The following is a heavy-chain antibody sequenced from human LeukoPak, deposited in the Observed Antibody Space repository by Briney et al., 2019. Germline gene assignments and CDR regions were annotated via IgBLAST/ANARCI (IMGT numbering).Heavy chain of an antibody. CDR2: ISGSSGTI. Sequence: GGSLRLSCAASGFTFSTYSMNWVRQAPGKGLEWVSYISGSSGTIYYTDSVKGRFTISRDNAKTSLYLQMNSLRAEDTAIYYCARRSEFGVLYYMDVWGKGTTVTVSS. V-gene: IGHV3-48*04. D-gene: IGHD3-16*01. CDR1: GFTFSTYS. CDR3: ARRSEFGVLYYMDV. J-gene: IGHJ6*03.